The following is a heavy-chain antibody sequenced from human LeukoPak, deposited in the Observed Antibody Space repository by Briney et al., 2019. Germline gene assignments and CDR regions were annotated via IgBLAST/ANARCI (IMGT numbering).Heavy chain of an antibody. J-gene: IGHJ6*02. D-gene: IGHD1-1*01. CDR2: IYYSGST. Sequence: SETLSLTCTASGGSISSYYWSWIRQPPGKGLEWIGYIYYSGSTNYNPSLKSRVTISVDTSKNQFSLKLSSVTAADTAVYYCARGTLDIYYYYGMDVWGQGTTVTVSS. V-gene: IGHV4-59*01. CDR1: GGSISSYY. CDR3: ARGTLDIYYYYGMDV.